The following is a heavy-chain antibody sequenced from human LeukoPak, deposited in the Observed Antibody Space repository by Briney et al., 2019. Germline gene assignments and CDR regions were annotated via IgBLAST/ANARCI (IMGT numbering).Heavy chain of an antibody. Sequence: SETLSLTCALYVGSFSGYYWSWIRQPPGKGLEWIGEINHSGSTNYNPSLKSRVTISVDTSKNQFSLKLSSVTAADTAVYYCARGLGGSHSDYWGQGPLVIVSS. D-gene: IGHD1-26*01. CDR3: ARGLGGSHSDY. J-gene: IGHJ4*02. V-gene: IGHV4-34*01. CDR2: INHSGST. CDR1: VGSFSGYY.